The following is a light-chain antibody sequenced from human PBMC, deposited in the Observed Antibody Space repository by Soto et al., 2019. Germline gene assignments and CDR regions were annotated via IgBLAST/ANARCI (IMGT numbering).Light chain of an antibody. CDR2: QGY. CDR3: CAYAATYTYV. Sequence: QSALTQPDSVSGSPGQSITISCTGTSSDVGKYNLVSWYQQHPGKAPKVMILQGYKRPSGVSNRFSGSKFGNTASLTISGLHAEDEAEYYCCAYAATYTYVFGTGTKLTVL. J-gene: IGLJ1*01. CDR1: SSDVGKYNL. V-gene: IGLV2-23*01.